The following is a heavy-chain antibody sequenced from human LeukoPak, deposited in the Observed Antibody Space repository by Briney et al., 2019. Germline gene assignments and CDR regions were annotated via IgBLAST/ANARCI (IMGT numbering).Heavy chain of an antibody. J-gene: IGHJ1*01. D-gene: IGHD2-15*01. CDR3: TIGGASASLDH. CDR2: TYTSGDT. Sequence: SETLSLTCTVSRASISYNYWSWSRQPAGKALEWIGRTYTSGDTNYNPSLKSRASVSVDTSKNQFYLSLRYVTAADTAVYYCTIGGASASLDHWGPGTLVTVSS. CDR1: RASISYNY. V-gene: IGHV4-4*07.